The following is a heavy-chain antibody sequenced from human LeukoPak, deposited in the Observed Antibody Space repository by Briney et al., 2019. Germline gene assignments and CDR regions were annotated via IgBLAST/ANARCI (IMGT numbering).Heavy chain of an antibody. CDR3: ARVGIAVAGPDY. D-gene: IGHD6-19*01. Sequence: GGSLRLSCAASGFTFSDYYMSWIRQAPGKGLEWVSYISSSGSTIYYADSVKGRFTISRDNAKNSLYLQMNRLSAEATAVYYCARVGIAVAGPDYWGQGTLVTVSS. V-gene: IGHV3-11*01. J-gene: IGHJ4*02. CDR2: ISSSGSTI. CDR1: GFTFSDYY.